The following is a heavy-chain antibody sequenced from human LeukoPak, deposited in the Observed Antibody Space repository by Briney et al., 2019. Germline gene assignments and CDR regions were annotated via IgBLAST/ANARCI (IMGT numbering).Heavy chain of an antibody. CDR3: AGLDAAMPDAFDI. J-gene: IGHJ3*02. D-gene: IGHD5-18*01. CDR2: ISHDGNNK. Sequence: PGGSLRFSCAASGFTFSSYAMHWVRQAPGKGLEWVAAISHDGNNKYSADSVKGRFTISRDNSKNTLYLQMNSLRADDTAVYYCAGLDAAMPDAFDIWGQGTTVTVSS. CDR1: GFTFSSYA. V-gene: IGHV3-30*04.